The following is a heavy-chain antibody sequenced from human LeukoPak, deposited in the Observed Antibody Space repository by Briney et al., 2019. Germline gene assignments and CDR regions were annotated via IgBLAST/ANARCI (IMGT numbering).Heavy chain of an antibody. Sequence: KSSETLSLTCTVSGGSLSGYYWGWIRQPPGKGLECIGYIHSTEGTAHNASLKSRLTISLDTSKNQFSLTLSSVTAADTAVYYCARHVYGEGMVVWGKGTTVTVSS. CDR3: ARHVYGEGMVV. D-gene: IGHD4-17*01. J-gene: IGHJ6*04. CDR2: IHSTEGT. V-gene: IGHV4-59*08. CDR1: GGSLSGYY.